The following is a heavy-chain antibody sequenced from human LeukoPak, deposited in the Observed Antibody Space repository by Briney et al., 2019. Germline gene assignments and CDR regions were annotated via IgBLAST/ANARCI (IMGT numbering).Heavy chain of an antibody. CDR1: GFTFSSYG. V-gene: IGHV3-30*18. CDR3: VKGIAVAGLFDY. J-gene: IGHJ4*02. CDR2: ISYDGSNK. D-gene: IGHD6-19*01. Sequence: GGSLRLSCAASGFTFSSYGMHWVRQAPGKGLEWVAVISYDGSNKYYADSVKGRFTISRDNSKNTLYLQMNSLRAEDTAVYYCVKGIAVAGLFDYWGQGTLVTVSS.